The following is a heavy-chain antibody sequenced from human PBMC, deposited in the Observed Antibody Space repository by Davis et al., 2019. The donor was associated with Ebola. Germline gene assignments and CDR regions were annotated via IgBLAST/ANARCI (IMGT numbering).Heavy chain of an antibody. J-gene: IGHJ4*02. D-gene: IGHD3-10*01. CDR2: INHSGST. Sequence: GSLRLSCTASGFTFGDYAMSWFRQPPGKGLEWIGEINHSGSTNYNPSLKSRVTISVDTSKNQFSLKLSSVTAADTAVYFCARGRTGSYRPRLDYWGQGTLVTVSS. CDR3: ARGRTGSYRPRLDY. CDR1: GFTFGDYA. V-gene: IGHV4-34*01.